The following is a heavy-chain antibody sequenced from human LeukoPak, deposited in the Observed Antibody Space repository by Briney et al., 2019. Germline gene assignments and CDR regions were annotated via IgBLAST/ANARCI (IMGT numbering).Heavy chain of an antibody. CDR3: SRGVMGSKRYFDWLSYILGYYYYYYMDV. CDR2: IYYSGST. CDR1: RGSITSSNYY. V-gene: IGHV4-39*07. J-gene: IGHJ6*03. D-gene: IGHD3-9*01. Sequence: SETLSLTCTVSRGSITSSNYYWGWIRQPPGKGLEWIRSIYYSGSTYYNPSLKSRVTLSVDTSKNQFSLKLSSVTAADTAVYYCSRGVMGSKRYFDWLSYILGYYYYYYMDVWGKGTTVTVSS.